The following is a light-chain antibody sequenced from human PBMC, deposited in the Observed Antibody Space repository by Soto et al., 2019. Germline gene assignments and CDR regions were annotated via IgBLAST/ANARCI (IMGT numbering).Light chain of an antibody. CDR2: DAS. Sequence: IVLKHSPATLSLSPCERATLSFRASQSVSSYLAWYQQKPGQAPRLLIYDASNRATGIPARFSGSGSGTDFTLTISSLEPEDFAVYYCQQRSNWPWTFGQGTKVDI. CDR1: QSVSSY. J-gene: IGKJ1*01. CDR3: QQRSNWPWT. V-gene: IGKV3-11*01.